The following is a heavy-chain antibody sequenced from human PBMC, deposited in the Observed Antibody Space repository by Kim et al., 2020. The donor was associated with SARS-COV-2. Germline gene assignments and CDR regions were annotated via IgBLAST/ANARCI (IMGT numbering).Heavy chain of an antibody. V-gene: IGHV4-30-4*01. D-gene: IGHD3-22*01. CDR3: AREGSSGYYSGY. CDR1: GGSISSGDYY. CDR2: IYYSVST. J-gene: IGHJ4*02. Sequence: SETLSLTCTVSGGSISSGDYYWSWIRQPPGKGLEWIGYIYYSVSTYYNPSLKSRVTISVDTSKNQFSLKLSSVTAADTAVYYCAREGSSGYYSGYWGQGTLVTVSS.